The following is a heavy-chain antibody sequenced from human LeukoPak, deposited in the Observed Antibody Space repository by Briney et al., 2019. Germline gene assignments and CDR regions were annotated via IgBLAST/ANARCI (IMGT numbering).Heavy chain of an antibody. CDR3: ARVGGYLLVGAFDI. V-gene: IGHV3-64*01. CDR2: ISGNGGST. CDR1: GFTFSSYA. Sequence: GGSLRLSCAASGFTFSSYAMHWVRQAPGKGLEYVSAISGNGGSTYYANSVKGRFTISRDNSKNTLYLQMGSLRAGDMAVYYCARVGGYLLVGAFDIWGQGTMVTVSS. J-gene: IGHJ3*02. D-gene: IGHD3-22*01.